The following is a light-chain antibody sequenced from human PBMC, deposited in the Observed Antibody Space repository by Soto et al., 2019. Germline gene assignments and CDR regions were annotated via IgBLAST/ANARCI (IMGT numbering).Light chain of an antibody. Sequence: EIVLTQSPAYLSLAPGERVTLSCRASQSITTYLAWYQKKPGQTPRLLIYDTFNRATSIPDRFSGGGSGTDFTLTISSLETEDSAVYYCQQRSSWPPEFTFGQGTRVEIK. CDR3: QQRSSWPPEFT. CDR2: DTF. J-gene: IGKJ2*01. V-gene: IGKV3-11*01. CDR1: QSITTY.